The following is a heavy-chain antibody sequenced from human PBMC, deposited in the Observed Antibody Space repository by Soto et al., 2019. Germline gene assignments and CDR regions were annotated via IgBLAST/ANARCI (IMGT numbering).Heavy chain of an antibody. J-gene: IGHJ6*02. CDR3: ARGHSYGYGDYYYYGMDV. D-gene: IGHD5-18*01. Sequence: LSLTCTVSGVSISGYHWSWIRQFPGKGLECLGYISYSGATNYNPSLKSRVTMSIDTSKNQFSLQLSSVTAADTAVYYCARGHSYGYGDYYYYGMDVWGQGTTVTVSS. CDR2: ISYSGAT. V-gene: IGHV4-59*01. CDR1: GVSISGYH.